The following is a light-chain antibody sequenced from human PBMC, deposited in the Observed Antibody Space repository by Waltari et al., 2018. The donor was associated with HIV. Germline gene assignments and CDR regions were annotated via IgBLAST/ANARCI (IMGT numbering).Light chain of an antibody. CDR3: SSYSTNTNNSPWV. CDR2: DVS. CDR1: TSDIGTYNY. J-gene: IGLJ3*02. V-gene: IGLV2-14*03. Sequence: QSALAQPASVSGSPGQSITLSCTGTTSDIGTYNYVSWYQQHPGKGPKLVIFDVSHRPSGISDRFSGSRSGNTASLTISGLRAEDEADYFCSSYSTNTNNSPWVFGGGTKVTVL.